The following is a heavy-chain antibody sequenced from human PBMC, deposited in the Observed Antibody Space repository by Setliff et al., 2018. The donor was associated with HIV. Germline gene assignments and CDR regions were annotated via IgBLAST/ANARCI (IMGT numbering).Heavy chain of an antibody. J-gene: IGHJ3*02. Sequence: SETLSLTCGVSGFPISNNNWWAWIRQSPGKGLEWIGYISYSGGAHYNPALESRVTLSLDTPKNQFSLSLTSLTARDTAIYFCARSKSGWYGSAFDIWGQGTMVT. D-gene: IGHD6-19*01. V-gene: IGHV4-28*01. CDR1: GFPISNNNW. CDR3: ARSKSGWYGSAFDI. CDR2: ISYSGGA.